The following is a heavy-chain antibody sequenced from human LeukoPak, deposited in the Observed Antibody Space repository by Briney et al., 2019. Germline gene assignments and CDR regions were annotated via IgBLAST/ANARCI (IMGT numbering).Heavy chain of an antibody. D-gene: IGHD3-10*01. CDR1: GHSLAELS. J-gene: IGHJ6*03. V-gene: IGHV1-24*01. CDR3: AMAKLWFASMDV. CDR2: FDPEYGET. Sequence: ASVKVSCKVSGHSLAELSMHWVRQAPGKGLEWMGGFDPEYGETIYAQKFQGRVTMTEDTSTDTAYMELSSLRSEDTAVYYCAMAKLWFASMDVWGKGTTVTVSS.